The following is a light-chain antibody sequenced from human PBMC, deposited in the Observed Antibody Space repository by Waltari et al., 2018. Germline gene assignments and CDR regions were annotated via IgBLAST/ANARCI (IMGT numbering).Light chain of an antibody. CDR3: QQRRNWPPLT. Sequence: ETVLTQSPATLSLSPGERATLSCRASEDVSIYLAWYQQKPGQAPRPLIYDASNRATGIPTRFSGSGSGTDFTFTISSLEPEDFALYYCQQRRNWPPLTFGGGTKVE. V-gene: IGKV3-11*01. J-gene: IGKJ4*01. CDR2: DAS. CDR1: EDVSIY.